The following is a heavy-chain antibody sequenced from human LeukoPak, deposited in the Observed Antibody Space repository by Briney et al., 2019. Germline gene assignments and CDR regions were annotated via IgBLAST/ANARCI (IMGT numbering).Heavy chain of an antibody. V-gene: IGHV1-18*01. J-gene: IGHJ4*02. CDR1: GYRFTSYG. Sequence: ASVKVSCKASGYRFTSYGISWVRQAPGQGLEWMGWISGYNGNTNYAQKLQGRVTMTTDTSTSTAYMELRSLRSDDTAVYYCATTADSSGYYFRGPDAFDIWGQGTLVTVSS. D-gene: IGHD3-22*01. CDR2: ISGYNGNT. CDR3: ATTADSSGYYFRGPDAFDI.